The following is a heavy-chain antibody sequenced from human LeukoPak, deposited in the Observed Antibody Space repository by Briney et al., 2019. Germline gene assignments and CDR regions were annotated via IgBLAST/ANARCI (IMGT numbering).Heavy chain of an antibody. Sequence: ASVKVSCKASGYTFTGYYMHWVRQAPGQGLEWMGWINPNSGGTNYAQKFQGRVTMTRDTSISTAYMELSRLRSDDTAVYDCARAPDYGDPSWCQRESSLDYWGQGTLVTVSS. CDR2: INPNSGGT. CDR3: ARAPDYGDPSWCQRESSLDY. D-gene: IGHD4-17*01. V-gene: IGHV1-2*02. J-gene: IGHJ4*02. CDR1: GYTFTGYY.